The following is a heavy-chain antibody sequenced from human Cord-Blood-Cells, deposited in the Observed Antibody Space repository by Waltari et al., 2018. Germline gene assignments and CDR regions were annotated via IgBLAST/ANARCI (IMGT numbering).Heavy chain of an antibody. CDR2: ISYDGSNK. J-gene: IGHJ4*02. CDR1: GFTFSSYG. CDR3: AKDLTSSRNY. D-gene: IGHD6-13*01. Sequence: QVQLVESGGGVVQPGRSLRLSCGASGFTFSSYGMNWVRQAPGKGLEGVSVISYDGSNKYYADSVKGRFTISRDNSKNTLYLQMNSLRAEDTAVYYCAKDLTSSRNYWGQGTLVTVSS. V-gene: IGHV3-30*18.